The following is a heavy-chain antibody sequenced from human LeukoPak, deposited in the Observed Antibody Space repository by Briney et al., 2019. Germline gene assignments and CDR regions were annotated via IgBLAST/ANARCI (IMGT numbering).Heavy chain of an antibody. CDR1: GYTFTSYY. CDR2: INPNNGGT. J-gene: IGHJ4*02. V-gene: IGHV1-2*02. CDR3: ARDRYTGYNDFDH. Sequence: ASVKVSCKASGYTFTSYYIQWGRQAPGQGLEWMGWINPNNGGTKYAQKFQGRVTMTRDTSISTAYMELSRLRSDDTAVYYCARDRYTGYNDFDHWGQGSLVTVSS. D-gene: IGHD5-12*01.